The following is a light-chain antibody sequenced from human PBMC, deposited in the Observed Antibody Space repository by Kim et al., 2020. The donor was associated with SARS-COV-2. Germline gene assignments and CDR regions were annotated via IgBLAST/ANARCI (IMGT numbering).Light chain of an antibody. CDR3: QQRT. Sequence: DIVLTQSPGTLSLSPGETATLSCRASQSVSSTYLAWYQQKPGQSPRLLIYGASSRATGIPDRFSGSGSGTDCTLTISRLEPEDFAVYYCQQRTFGGGTKVDIK. CDR2: GAS. J-gene: IGKJ4*01. V-gene: IGKV3-20*01. CDR1: QSVSSTY.